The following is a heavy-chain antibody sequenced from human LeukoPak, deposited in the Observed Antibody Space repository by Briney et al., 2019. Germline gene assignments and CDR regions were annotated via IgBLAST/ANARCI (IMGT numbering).Heavy chain of an antibody. CDR3: ARRVYCGGDCSSYFDC. D-gene: IGHD2-21*02. V-gene: IGHV4-59*08. J-gene: IGHJ4*02. Sequence: SETLSLTCTVSGGSISNYHWSWIRQPPGKGLEWIGYIYDSGSSKYNPSLKSRVTISVDTSKNQFSLKLSSVTAADTAVYYCARRVYCGGDCSSYFDCWGQGTLVTVSS. CDR1: GGSISNYH. CDR2: IYDSGSS.